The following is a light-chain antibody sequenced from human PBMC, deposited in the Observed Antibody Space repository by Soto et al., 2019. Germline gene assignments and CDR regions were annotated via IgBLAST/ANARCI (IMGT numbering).Light chain of an antibody. V-gene: IGKV1-9*01. Sequence: IQLTQSPSSLSASVGDRVTITCRASQAITSYLAWYQQKPGTAPKLLIYAASTLQSGVPSRFSGSGSGTDFTLTISILQPEYFATYYCQHHNSYPLTFGPGTKVDIK. CDR2: AAS. CDR3: QHHNSYPLT. CDR1: QAITSY. J-gene: IGKJ3*01.